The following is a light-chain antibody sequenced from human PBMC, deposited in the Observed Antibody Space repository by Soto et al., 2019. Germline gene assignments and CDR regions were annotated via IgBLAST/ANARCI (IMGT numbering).Light chain of an antibody. V-gene: IGKV1-5*01. CDR2: DAS. Sequence: DIQMTQSPSTLSASVGDRVTITCRASQSISSWLAWYQQKPGKAPKLLIYDASSLESGVPSRFSGSGSGKEFTLTISSLQPDDFANYYCQQYNSYSKWKFGQGTKGDI. CDR1: QSISSW. J-gene: IGKJ1*01. CDR3: QQYNSYSKWK.